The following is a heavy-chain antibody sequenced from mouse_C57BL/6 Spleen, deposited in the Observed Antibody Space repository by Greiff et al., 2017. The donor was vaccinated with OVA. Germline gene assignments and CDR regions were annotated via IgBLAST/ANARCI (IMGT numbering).Heavy chain of an antibody. CDR2: ISYSGST. CDR1: GYSITSAY. Sequence: EVPGVESGPGLAKPSQTLSLTCSVTGYSITSAYWNWIRKFPGNKLEYMGYISYSGSTYYNPSLKSRISITRDTSKNQYYLQLNSVTTEDTATYYCARSDYYGSMDYWGQGTSVTVSS. V-gene: IGHV3-8*01. J-gene: IGHJ4*01. CDR3: ARSDYYGSMDY. D-gene: IGHD1-1*01.